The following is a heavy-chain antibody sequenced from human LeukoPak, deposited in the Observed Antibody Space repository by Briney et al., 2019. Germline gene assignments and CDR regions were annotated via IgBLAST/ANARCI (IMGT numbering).Heavy chain of an antibody. CDR2: IWYDGSNK. CDR1: GFTFSSYG. V-gene: IGHV3-33*01. J-gene: IGHJ3*02. Sequence: PGRSLRLSCAASGFTFSSYGMHWVRQAPGKGLEWVAVIWYDGSNKYYADSVKGRFTISGDNSKNTLYLQMNSLRAEDTAVYYCATAERHDAFDIWGQGTMVTVFS. CDR3: ATAERHDAFDI.